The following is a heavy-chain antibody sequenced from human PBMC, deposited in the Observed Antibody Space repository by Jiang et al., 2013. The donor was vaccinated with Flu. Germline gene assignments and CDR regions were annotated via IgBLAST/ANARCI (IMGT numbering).Heavy chain of an antibody. CDR2: IYHSGST. CDR3: ARVRGYTSIHDAFDI. V-gene: IGHV4-4*02. Sequence: GLVKPSGTLSLTCAVSGGSISSSNWWSWVRQPPGKGLEWIGEIYHSGSTNYNPSLKSRVTISVDKSKNQFSLKLSSVTAADTAVYYCARVRGYTSIHDAFDIWGQGTMVTVSS. D-gene: IGHD5-18*01. CDR1: GGSISSSNW. J-gene: IGHJ3*02.